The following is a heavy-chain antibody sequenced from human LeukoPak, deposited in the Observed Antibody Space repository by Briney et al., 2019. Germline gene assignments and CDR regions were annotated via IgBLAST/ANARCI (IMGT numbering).Heavy chain of an antibody. Sequence: GGSLRLSCAASGFTFSSYSMNWVRQAPGKGLEWVSSISSSSSYIYYADSVKGRFTISRDNAKNSLYLQMNSLRAEDTAVYYRARQAYSYGNYYYYGMDVWGQGTTVTVSS. CDR3: ARQAYSYGNYYYYGMDV. D-gene: IGHD5-18*01. CDR1: GFTFSSYS. J-gene: IGHJ6*02. CDR2: ISSSSSYI. V-gene: IGHV3-21*01.